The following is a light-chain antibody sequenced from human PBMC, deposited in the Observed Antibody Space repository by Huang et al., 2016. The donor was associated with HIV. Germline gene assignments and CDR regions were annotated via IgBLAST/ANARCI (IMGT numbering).Light chain of an antibody. V-gene: IGKV1-6*01. CDR2: NAS. J-gene: IGKJ4*01. Sequence: QMTQSPSSLSASVGDRVTITCRASEGIKKDLCWYQQKPGKAPKLLIYNASKLQGGVPSRCSGGGSDTDFTLTISSLQPEDFATYYCLQDYSHPLTFGGGTKVEFK. CDR1: EGIKKD. CDR3: LQDYSHPLT.